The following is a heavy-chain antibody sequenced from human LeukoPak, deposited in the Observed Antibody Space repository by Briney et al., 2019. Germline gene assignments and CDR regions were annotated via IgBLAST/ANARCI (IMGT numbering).Heavy chain of an antibody. CDR3: ARVLGYDFWSGYYSSLDY. CDR1: GGSFSGYY. V-gene: IGHV4-34*01. J-gene: IGHJ4*02. CDR2: INHSGST. Sequence: SETLSLTCAVYGGSFSGYYWSWIRQPPGKGLEWIGEINHSGSTNYNPSLKSRVTISVDTSKNQFSLKLSSVTAADTAVYYCARVLGYDFWSGYYSSLDYWGQGTLVTVSS. D-gene: IGHD3-3*01.